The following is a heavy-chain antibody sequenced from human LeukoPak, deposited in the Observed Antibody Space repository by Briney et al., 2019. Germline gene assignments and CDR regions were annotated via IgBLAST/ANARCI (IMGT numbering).Heavy chain of an antibody. Sequence: PSETLSLTCAVSGGSISSGGYSWSWIRQPPGKGLEWIGYIYYSGSTYYNPSLKSRVTISVDTSKNQFSLKLSSVTAADTAVYYCARGLSYDYVWGSYRPYYFDYWGQGTLVTVSS. CDR3: ARGLSYDYVWGSYRPYYFDY. CDR2: IYYSGST. D-gene: IGHD3-16*02. CDR1: GGSISSGGYS. V-gene: IGHV4-30-4*07. J-gene: IGHJ4*02.